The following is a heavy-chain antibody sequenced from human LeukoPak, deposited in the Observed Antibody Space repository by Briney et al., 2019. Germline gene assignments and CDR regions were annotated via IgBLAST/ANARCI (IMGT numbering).Heavy chain of an antibody. Sequence: ASVKVSCKASGYTFTSYDINWVRQATGRGLEWMGWMNPNSGNTGYAQKFQGRVTITRNTSISTAYMELSSLRSEDTALYYCAAGRGWLIDYWGQGTLVTLSS. J-gene: IGHJ4*02. CDR1: GYTFTSYD. V-gene: IGHV1-8*03. CDR2: MNPNSGNT. CDR3: AAGRGWLIDY. D-gene: IGHD6-19*01.